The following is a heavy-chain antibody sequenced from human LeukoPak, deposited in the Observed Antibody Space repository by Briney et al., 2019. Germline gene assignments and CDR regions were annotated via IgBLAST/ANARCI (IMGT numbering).Heavy chain of an antibody. D-gene: IGHD3-10*01. CDR3: ARDEVRFPRVFQH. J-gene: IGHJ1*01. CDR1: GGSISSYY. V-gene: IGHV4-59*01. Sequence: SETLSLTCTVSGGSISSYYWSWIRQPPGKGLEWIGYIYYSGSTNYNPSLKSRVTISVDTSKNQFSLKLSSVTAADTAVYYCARDEVRFPRVFQHWGQGTLVTVSS. CDR2: IYYSGST.